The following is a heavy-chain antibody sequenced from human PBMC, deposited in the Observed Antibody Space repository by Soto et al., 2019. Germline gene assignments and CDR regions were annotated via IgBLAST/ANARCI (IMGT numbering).Heavy chain of an antibody. V-gene: IGHV1-18*01. J-gene: IGHJ3*01. CDR3: ARGRGVVIPAGTPDAFDV. CDR2: ISAFNDYT. CDR1: GYTFNKYG. Sequence: QAQLVQSGGEVKRPGASVKVSCKASGYTFNKYGFNWVRQAPGQGLEWMGRISAFNDYTNLAQKFQGRIPLTTDASTNTAYMELQILRSDDTAMYYCARGRGVVIPAGTPDAFDVWGQGTMVTVSS. D-gene: IGHD6-13*01.